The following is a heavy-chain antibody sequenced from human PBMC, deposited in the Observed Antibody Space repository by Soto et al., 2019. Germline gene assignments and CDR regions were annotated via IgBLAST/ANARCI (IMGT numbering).Heavy chain of an antibody. D-gene: IGHD3-10*01. J-gene: IGHJ6*02. Sequence: QVQLVESGGGVVQPGRSLRLSCAASGFTFSSYGMHWVRQAPGKGLEWVAVISYDGSNKYYADSVKGRFTISRDNSKKTLYLQVNSLRAEDTAVYYCAKEGGYYGSGSYSVGENYYGMDVWGQGTTVTVSS. CDR2: ISYDGSNK. CDR3: AKEGGYYGSGSYSVGENYYGMDV. CDR1: GFTFSSYG. V-gene: IGHV3-30*18.